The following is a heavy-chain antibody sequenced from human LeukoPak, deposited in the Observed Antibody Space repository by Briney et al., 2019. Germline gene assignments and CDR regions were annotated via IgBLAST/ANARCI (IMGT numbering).Heavy chain of an antibody. D-gene: IGHD2-2*01. CDR2: IYYSGST. CDR1: GGSISSYY. V-gene: IGHV4-59*01. CDR3: ARVSIVVVPAAWGWFDP. J-gene: IGHJ5*02. Sequence: SETLSLTCTVSGGSISSYYWSWIRQPPGKGLEGMGYIYYSGSTNYNPSRKSRVTRSVDTSKTQFSLKMSYVTAADTAVYYCARVSIVVVPAAWGWFDPWGQGTLVTVSS.